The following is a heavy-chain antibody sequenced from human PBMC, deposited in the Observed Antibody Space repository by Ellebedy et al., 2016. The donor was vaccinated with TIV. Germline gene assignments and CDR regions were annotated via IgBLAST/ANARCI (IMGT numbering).Heavy chain of an antibody. CDR3: ARGDGSYRGWLKP. CDR2: ISGNAAGA. D-gene: IGHD3-10*01. Sequence: GGSLRLXXAASGFTFTSYAMSWVRQAPGKGLQWVSAISGNAAGAYYADSVKGRFTISRDNSRNTLFLQMNSLRAEDTAVYYCARGDGSYRGWLKPWGQGTLVTVSS. J-gene: IGHJ5*02. V-gene: IGHV3-23*01. CDR1: GFTFTSYA.